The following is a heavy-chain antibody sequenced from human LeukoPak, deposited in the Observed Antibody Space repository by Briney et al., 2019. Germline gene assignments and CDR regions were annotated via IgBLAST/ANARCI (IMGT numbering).Heavy chain of an antibody. CDR3: TGVAFANWFDP. D-gene: IGHD7-27*01. CDR2: IYSGGST. V-gene: IGHV3-53*01. Sequence: GGSLRLSCAASGFTVSSNYMSWVRQAPGKGLEWVSVIYSGGSTYYADSVKGRFTISRDNSKNTLYLQMNSLRAEDTAVYYCTGVAFANWFDPWGQGTLVTVSS. CDR1: GFTVSSNY. J-gene: IGHJ5*02.